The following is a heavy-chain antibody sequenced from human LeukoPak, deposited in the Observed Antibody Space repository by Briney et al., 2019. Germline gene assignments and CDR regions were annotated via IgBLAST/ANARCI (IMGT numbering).Heavy chain of an antibody. CDR3: AGLVRGYYYMDV. J-gene: IGHJ6*03. D-gene: IGHD3-10*01. V-gene: IGHV1-8*02. CDR1: GYTFTSYG. CDR2: MNPNSGNT. Sequence: ASVKVSCKASGYTFTSYGISWVRQAPGQGLEWMGWMNPNSGNTGYAQKFQGRVTMTRNTSISTAYMELSSLRSEDTAVYYCAGLVRGYYYMDVWGKGTTVTVSS.